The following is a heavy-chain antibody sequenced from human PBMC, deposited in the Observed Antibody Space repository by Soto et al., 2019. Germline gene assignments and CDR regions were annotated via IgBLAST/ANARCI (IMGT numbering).Heavy chain of an antibody. D-gene: IGHD5-12*01. V-gene: IGHV4-30-4*01. CDR3: AREKGYISGPKNFDY. CDR1: GASISSGDYF. J-gene: IGHJ4*02. CDR2: IYDSGSS. Sequence: SETLSLTCTVSGASISSGDYFWSWIRQSPGKGLEWIGYIYDSGSSYYNPSLKSRVAMSVDTSKNQFSLKLRSVTAADTAVYYCAREKGYISGPKNFDYWGQGTLVTVSS.